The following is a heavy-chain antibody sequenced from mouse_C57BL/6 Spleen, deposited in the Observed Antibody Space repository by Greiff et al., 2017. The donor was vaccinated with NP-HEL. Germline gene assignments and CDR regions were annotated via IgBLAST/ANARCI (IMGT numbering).Heavy chain of an antibody. D-gene: IGHD3-3*01. V-gene: IGHV1-72*01. Sequence: VQLQQSGAELVKPGASVKLSCKASGYTFTSYWMHWVKQRPGRGLEWIGRIDPKSGGTKYNEKFKGKATLTVDKPSSTACMQLRSLRSEDSAVYYGARRAGTWTGAMDYWGQGTSVTVSS. CDR3: ARRAGTWTGAMDY. CDR1: GYTFTSYW. CDR2: IDPKSGGT. J-gene: IGHJ4*01.